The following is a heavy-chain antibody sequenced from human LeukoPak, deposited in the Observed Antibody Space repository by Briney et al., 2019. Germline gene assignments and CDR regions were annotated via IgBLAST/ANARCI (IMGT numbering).Heavy chain of an antibody. J-gene: IGHJ1*01. CDR1: GFTFSDYY. CDR3: ATYSSLNRREFQF. CDR2: IKTDGSEK. V-gene: IGHV3-7*01. Sequence: GGSLRLSCAASGFTFSDYYMSWIRQAPGKGLQWVANIKTDGSEKYYVDSVKGRFTISRDNAKNSLYLQMNSLRAEDTAVYYCATYSSLNRREFQFWGQGTLLTVSS. D-gene: IGHD3-22*01.